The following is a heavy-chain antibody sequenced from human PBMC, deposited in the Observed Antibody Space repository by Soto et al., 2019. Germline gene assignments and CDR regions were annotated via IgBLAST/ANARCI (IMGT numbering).Heavy chain of an antibody. J-gene: IGHJ4*02. CDR3: ARHGGSSGSYLVFDS. CDR2: VFSSGST. D-gene: IGHD6-19*01. V-gene: IGHV4-59*08. Sequence: SETLSLTCTISGASTGGYYWSWIRQSPGRGLEWIGYVFSSGSTNYSPSLQSRVAISIDTSKRQFFLKLTSVTAADTALYYCARHGGSSGSYLVFDSGGQGPRVPVS. CDR1: GASTGGYY.